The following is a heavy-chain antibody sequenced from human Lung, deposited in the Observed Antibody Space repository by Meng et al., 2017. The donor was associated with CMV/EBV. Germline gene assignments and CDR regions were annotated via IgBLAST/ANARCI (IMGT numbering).Heavy chain of an antibody. J-gene: IGHJ6*02. CDR2: ISSSSSYI. CDR3: ASLRYSSGWLYYYYGMDV. V-gene: IGHV3-21*01. CDR1: GFTFSSYS. Sequence: ESXKISXAASGFTFSSYSMNWVRQAPGKGLEWVSSISSSSSYIYYADSVKGRFTISRDNAKNSLYLQMNSLRAEDTAVYYCASLRYSSGWLYYYYGMDVWGQGPTVTVPS. D-gene: IGHD6-19*01.